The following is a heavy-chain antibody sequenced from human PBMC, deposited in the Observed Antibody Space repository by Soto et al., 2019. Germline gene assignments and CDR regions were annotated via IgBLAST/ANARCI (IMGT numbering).Heavy chain of an antibody. CDR1: GFTFSNFA. CDR2: ITGSGDST. V-gene: IGHV3-23*01. Sequence: GGSLRLSCAVSGFTFSNFAMSWVRQAPGKGLEWVSVITGSGDSTYYADFVKGRFTISRDKSKTTLYLQMNGLRAEDTAVYYCACTYYYGSDALGGLDYWGQGTLVTVSS. J-gene: IGHJ4*02. CDR3: ACTYYYGSDALGGLDY. D-gene: IGHD3-10*01.